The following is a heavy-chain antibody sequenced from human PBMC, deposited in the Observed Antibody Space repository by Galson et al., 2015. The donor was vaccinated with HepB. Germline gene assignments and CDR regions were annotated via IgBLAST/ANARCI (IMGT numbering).Heavy chain of an antibody. CDR1: GYTFTSYA. CDR3: ARNQWLLSEGAFDI. V-gene: IGHV1-3*01. J-gene: IGHJ3*02. CDR2: INAGNGNT. Sequence: SVKVSCKASGYTFTSYAMHWVRQAPGQRLEWMGWINAGNGNTKYSQKFQGRVTITRDTSASTAYMELSSLRSEGTAVYYCARNQWLLSEGAFDIWGQGTMVTVSS. D-gene: IGHD6-19*01.